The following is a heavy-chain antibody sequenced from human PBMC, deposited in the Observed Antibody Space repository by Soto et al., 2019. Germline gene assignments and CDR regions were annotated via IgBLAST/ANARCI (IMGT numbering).Heavy chain of an antibody. CDR1: GFTFTTYP. J-gene: IGHJ4*02. CDR2: ISRNGGTT. CDR3: AKNSGLGVVGDS. V-gene: IGHV3-23*01. D-gene: IGHD2-15*01. Sequence: PGGSLRLSCAASGFTFTTYPMSWVRQAPGKGLEWVSTISRNGGTTYYEDSVKGRFTISRDNSYNTLYLQRNSLRAEDTAIYYCAKNSGLGVVGDSWGQGTLVTVSS.